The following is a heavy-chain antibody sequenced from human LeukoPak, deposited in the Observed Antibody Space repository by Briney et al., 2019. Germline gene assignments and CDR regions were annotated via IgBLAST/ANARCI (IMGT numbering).Heavy chain of an antibody. J-gene: IGHJ4*02. D-gene: IGHD3-3*01. Sequence: GGSLRLSCAASGFTFSSYWMSWVRQAPGKGLEWVANIKQDGSEKYYVDSVKGRFTISRDNAKNSLYLQMNSLRAEDTAVYYCARERREYYDFWSGYYPRDFDYWGQGTLVTVSS. CDR1: GFTFSSYW. CDR3: ARERREYYDFWSGYYPRDFDY. V-gene: IGHV3-7*01. CDR2: IKQDGSEK.